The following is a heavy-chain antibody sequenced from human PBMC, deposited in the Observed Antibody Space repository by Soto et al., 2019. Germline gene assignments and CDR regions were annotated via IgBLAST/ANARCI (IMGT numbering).Heavy chain of an antibody. J-gene: IGHJ5*02. V-gene: IGHV3-53*01. D-gene: IGHD3-3*01. CDR2: IYSGGST. Sequence: EVQLVESGGGLIQPGGSLRLSCVASGFTVSSNYMSWVRQAPGKGLEWVSVIYSGGSTYYADSVKGRFTISRDNSKNKLYLQMNSLRAEDTAVYYCARAFPYDFWSGYPAYNWFDPWGQGTLVTVSS. CDR3: ARAFPYDFWSGYPAYNWFDP. CDR1: GFTVSSNY.